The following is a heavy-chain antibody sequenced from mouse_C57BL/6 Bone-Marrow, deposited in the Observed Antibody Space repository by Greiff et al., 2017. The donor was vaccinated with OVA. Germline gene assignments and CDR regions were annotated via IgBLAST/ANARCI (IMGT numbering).Heavy chain of an antibody. CDR1: GFSLSTFGMG. V-gene: IGHV8-8*01. D-gene: IGHD1-1*01. J-gene: IGHJ2*01. Sequence: QVTLKESGPGILQPSQTLSLTCSFSGFSLSTFGMGVGWIRQPSGQGLVWLAHIWWDDDKYNNPALKSRRTISKDTSKNQVFLKIANVDTADTATYYCARIIYYYGSSFDYWGQGTTLTVSS. CDR2: IWWDDDK. CDR3: ARIIYYYGSSFDY.